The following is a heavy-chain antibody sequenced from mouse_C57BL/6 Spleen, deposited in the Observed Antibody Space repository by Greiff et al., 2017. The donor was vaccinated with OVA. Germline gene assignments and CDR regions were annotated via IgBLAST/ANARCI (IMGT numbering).Heavy chain of an antibody. Sequence: EVKLMESGGGLVKPGGSLKLSCAASGFTFSDYGMHWVRQAPEKGLEWVAYISSGSSTIYYADTVKGRFTISRDNAKNTLFLQMTSLRSEDTAMYYCARPVWEEDWFAYWGQGTLVTVSA. CDR3: ARPVWEEDWFAY. CDR2: ISSGSSTI. CDR1: GFTFSDYG. V-gene: IGHV5-17*01. J-gene: IGHJ3*01. D-gene: IGHD4-1*01.